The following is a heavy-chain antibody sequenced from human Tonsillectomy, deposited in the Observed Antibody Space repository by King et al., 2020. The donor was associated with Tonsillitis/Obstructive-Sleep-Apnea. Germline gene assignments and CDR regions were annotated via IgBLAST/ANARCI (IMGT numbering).Heavy chain of an antibody. D-gene: IGHD3-3*01. CDR1: GFSLSTSGMC. J-gene: IGHJ3*02. V-gene: IGHV2-70*11. CDR3: ARHRTIGHAFDI. CDR2: IGWDDDK. Sequence: NLKESGPALVKPTQTLTLTCSFSGFSLSTSGMCVSWIRQPPGKALEWLARIGWDDDKYYNTSLKTRLTISKDTSKNQVVLTMTNMDPVDTATYYCARHRTIGHAFDIWGQGTMVTVSS.